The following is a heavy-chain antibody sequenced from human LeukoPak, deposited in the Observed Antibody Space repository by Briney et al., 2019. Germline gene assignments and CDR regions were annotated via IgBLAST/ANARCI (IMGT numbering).Heavy chain of an antibody. Sequence: GGSLRLSCAASGFTFSSYGMHWVRQAPGKGLEWVAFIRYDGSNKFYADPVKGRFTISRDNSKNTLYLQMNSLRAEDTAVYYCAKDLYGSGSYQIRLFDYWGQGTLVTVSS. D-gene: IGHD3-10*01. CDR3: AKDLYGSGSYQIRLFDY. CDR2: IRYDGSNK. J-gene: IGHJ4*02. V-gene: IGHV3-30*02. CDR1: GFTFSSYG.